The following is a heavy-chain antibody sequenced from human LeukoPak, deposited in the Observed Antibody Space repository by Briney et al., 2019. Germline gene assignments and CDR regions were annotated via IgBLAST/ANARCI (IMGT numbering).Heavy chain of an antibody. V-gene: IGHV1-18*01. D-gene: IGHD3-22*01. CDR1: GYTFTSYG. Sequence: ASVKVSGKASGYTFTSYGISWVRQAPGQGLEWMGWISAYNGNTNYAQKLQGRVTMTTDTSTSTAYMELRSLRSDDTAVYYCARGGYYDSSGYPWWFDPWGQGTLVTVSS. CDR2: ISAYNGNT. J-gene: IGHJ5*02. CDR3: ARGGYYDSSGYPWWFDP.